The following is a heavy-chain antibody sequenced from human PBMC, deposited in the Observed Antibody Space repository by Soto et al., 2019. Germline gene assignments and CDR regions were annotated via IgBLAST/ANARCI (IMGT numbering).Heavy chain of an antibody. CDR3: AGEGDSSSWYCFYSGMDV. CDR1: GYTFTSYG. J-gene: IGHJ6*02. Sequence: QVQLVQSGAEVKQPGASVKVSCKASGYTFTSYGISWVRQAPGQGLEWMGWISADNGNTKYAQKLQGRVTMTTDTSTSTASMELRSLRSDDTAVYYCAGEGDSSSWYCFYSGMDVWGQGTTVTVSS. V-gene: IGHV1-18*01. D-gene: IGHD6-13*01. CDR2: ISADNGNT.